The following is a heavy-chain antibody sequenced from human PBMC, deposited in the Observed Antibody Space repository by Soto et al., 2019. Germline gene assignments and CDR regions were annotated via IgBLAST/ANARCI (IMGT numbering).Heavy chain of an antibody. V-gene: IGHV4-59*01. CDR3: ARGSYDFCSVYTYDYHRYLQDV. D-gene: IGHD3-3*01. CDR2: IYYSGST. J-gene: IGHJ6*01. CDR1: GGSISSYY. Sequence: SETRSLTCTVSGGSISSYYWILIRQPPGKGLEWIGYIYYSGSTNYNPSLKSRVTISVDTSKNQFSLKLSSVTAADTAVYYCARGSYDFCSVYTYDYHRYLQDV.